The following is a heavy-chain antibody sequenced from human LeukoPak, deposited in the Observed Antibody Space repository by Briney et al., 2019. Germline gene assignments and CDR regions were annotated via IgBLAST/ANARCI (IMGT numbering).Heavy chain of an antibody. Sequence: PGGSLRLSCAASGFTFSSYGMHWVRQAPGKGLEWVAFIRYDGSNKYYADSVKGRFTISRDNAKNTLYLQMNSLRAEDTAVYYCARGRFWSGYDAFDIWGQGTMVTVSS. CDR1: GFTFSSYG. D-gene: IGHD3-3*01. CDR2: IRYDGSNK. V-gene: IGHV3-30*02. J-gene: IGHJ3*02. CDR3: ARGRFWSGYDAFDI.